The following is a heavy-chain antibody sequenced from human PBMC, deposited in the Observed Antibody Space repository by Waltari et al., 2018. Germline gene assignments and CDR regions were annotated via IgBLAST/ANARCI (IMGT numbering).Heavy chain of an antibody. J-gene: IGHJ2*01. CDR3: ARQGYYDSGGYHWYFDL. CDR2: IYYSGSS. V-gene: IGHV4-59*08. CDR1: GGSMNSYY. D-gene: IGHD3-22*01. Sequence: QVQLQESGPGLVKPSETLSLTCTVSGGSMNSYYWTWIRQPPGKGLEWIGYIYYSGSSNYNPARNSRGTMSVDTSKNQFSLSLNSVTAADTAVYYFARQGYYDSGGYHWYFDLWGLGTLVTVSS.